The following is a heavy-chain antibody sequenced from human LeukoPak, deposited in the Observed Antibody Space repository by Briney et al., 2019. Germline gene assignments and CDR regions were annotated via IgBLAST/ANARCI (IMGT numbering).Heavy chain of an antibody. Sequence: PGGSLRLSCAASGFTFSDYEMNWVRQAPGKGLEWILHISTSGSIIHYADSVKGRFTISRDNSKNTLYLQMNSLRAEDTAVYYCAKPLVSFDWLLNRTGLDYYYYYMDVWGKGTTVTVSS. J-gene: IGHJ6*03. CDR2: ISTSGSII. V-gene: IGHV3-48*03. D-gene: IGHD3-9*01. CDR3: AKPLVSFDWLLNRTGLDYYYYYMDV. CDR1: GFTFSDYE.